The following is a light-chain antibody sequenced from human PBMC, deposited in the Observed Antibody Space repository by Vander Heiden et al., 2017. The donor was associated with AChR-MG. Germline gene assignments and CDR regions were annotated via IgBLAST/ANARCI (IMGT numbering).Light chain of an antibody. J-gene: IGKJ5*01. CDR2: GAS. CDR3: QHDNSSHT. V-gene: IGKV3-20*01. CDR1: QSVATTY. Sequence: EIVLTQSPGTLSLSPGERATLSCRASQSVATTYLDWYQQKPGQAPRLLIYGASNRANGIPDRFSGSGSGTDFTLTISRLEPEDFAVYYWQHDNSSHTFGQGTRLDIK.